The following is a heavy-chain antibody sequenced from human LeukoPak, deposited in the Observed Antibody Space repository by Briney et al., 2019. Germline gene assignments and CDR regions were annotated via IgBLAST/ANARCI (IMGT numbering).Heavy chain of an antibody. CDR2: IYYSGST. D-gene: IGHD2-15*01. V-gene: IGHV4-31*03. Sequence: SETLSLTCTVSGGSISSGAYYWSWIRQHPGKGLEWIGYIYYSGSTYSTPSLKSRLTISVDTYKNQFSLKLSSVTAADTAVCYCARLNCSGGSCYSVDHWGQGTLVTVSS. CDR3: ARLNCSGGSCYSVDH. CDR1: GGSISSGAYY. J-gene: IGHJ5*02.